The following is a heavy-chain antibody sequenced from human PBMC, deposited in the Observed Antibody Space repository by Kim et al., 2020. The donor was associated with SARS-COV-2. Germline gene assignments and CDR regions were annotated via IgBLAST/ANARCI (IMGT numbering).Heavy chain of an antibody. CDR3: ARDLGYSSGWSDALDI. J-gene: IGHJ3*02. V-gene: IGHV4-59*01. D-gene: IGHD6-19*01. Sequence: SETLSLTCTVSGGSISSYYWSWIRQPPGKGLEWIGYIYYSGSTNYSPSLRSRVTISVDTSKNQFSLKLSSVTAADTAVYYCARDLGYSSGWSDALDIWGQGTMVTVSS. CDR2: IYYSGST. CDR1: GGSISSYY.